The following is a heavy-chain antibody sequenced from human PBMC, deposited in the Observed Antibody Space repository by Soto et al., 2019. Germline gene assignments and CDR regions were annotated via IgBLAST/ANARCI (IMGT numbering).Heavy chain of an antibody. D-gene: IGHD3-10*01. V-gene: IGHV1-69*13. Sequence: ASVKVSCKASGGTFSSYAISWVGQAPGKGGEWMGGIIPIFGTANYAQKFQGRVTITADESTSTAYMELSSLRSEDTAVYYCARDRITMVLAPIDAFDIWGQGTMVTVSS. CDR3: ARDRITMVLAPIDAFDI. CDR2: IIPIFGTA. J-gene: IGHJ3*02. CDR1: GGTFSSYA.